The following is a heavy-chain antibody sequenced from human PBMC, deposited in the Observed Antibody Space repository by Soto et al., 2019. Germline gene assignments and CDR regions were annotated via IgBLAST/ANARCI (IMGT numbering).Heavy chain of an antibody. V-gene: IGHV5-51*01. CDR1: GYTFTNYW. CDR3: ARLGPRVYRGAGNYYYYAMDV. Sequence: ESLKISCKASGYTFTNYWIGWVRQMPGKGLEWMGIIYPGDSDTRYSPSFQGQVTISADKSISTAYLQWSSLKASDTAMYYCARLGPRVYRGAGNYYYYAMDVWGQGTTVTVSS. J-gene: IGHJ6*02. D-gene: IGHD1-26*01. CDR2: IYPGDSDT.